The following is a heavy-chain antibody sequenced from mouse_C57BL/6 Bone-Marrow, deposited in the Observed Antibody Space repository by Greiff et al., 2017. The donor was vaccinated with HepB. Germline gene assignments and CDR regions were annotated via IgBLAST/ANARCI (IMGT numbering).Heavy chain of an antibody. Sequence: EVKLVESGGGLVKPGGSLKLSCAASGFTFSSYTMSWVRQTPEKRLEWVATISGGGGNTYYPDSVKGRFTISSDNAKNTLYLQMSSLRSEDTALYYCARQGVYYDYDGAWFAYWGQGTLVTVSA. CDR3: ARQGVYYDYDGAWFAY. V-gene: IGHV5-9*01. CDR1: GFTFSSYT. J-gene: IGHJ3*01. D-gene: IGHD2-4*01. CDR2: ISGGGGNT.